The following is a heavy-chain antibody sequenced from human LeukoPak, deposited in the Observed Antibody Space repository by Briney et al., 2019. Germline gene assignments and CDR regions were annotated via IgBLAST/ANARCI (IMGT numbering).Heavy chain of an antibody. Sequence: GGSLRLSCAASGLTFSIYAMSWVRQAPGKGLEWVSAISGSGGSTYYADSVKGRFTISRDNSKNTLYLQMNSLRAEDTAVYYCAKDPSYDSSGYYYKWGQGTLVTVSS. CDR2: ISGSGGST. CDR1: GLTFSIYA. J-gene: IGHJ4*02. V-gene: IGHV3-23*01. CDR3: AKDPSYDSSGYYYK. D-gene: IGHD3-22*01.